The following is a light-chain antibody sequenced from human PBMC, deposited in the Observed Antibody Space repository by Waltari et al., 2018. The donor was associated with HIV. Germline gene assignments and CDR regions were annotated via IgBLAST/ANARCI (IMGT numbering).Light chain of an antibody. CDR2: DNN. CDR1: SSNIGHNY. V-gene: IGLV1-51*01. J-gene: IGLJ2*01. Sequence: QSVLTQPPSVSAAPGQKVTISCSGSSSNIGHNYVSWYQQLPGTAPKRLIYDNNKRPSGIPDRCSGSKSGTSATLGITGLQTGDEADYYCGTWDSSLSAGVFGGGTKLTVL. CDR3: GTWDSSLSAGV.